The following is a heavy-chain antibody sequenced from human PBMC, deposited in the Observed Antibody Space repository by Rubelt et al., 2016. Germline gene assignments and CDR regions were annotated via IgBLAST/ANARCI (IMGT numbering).Heavy chain of an antibody. CDR3: ARRKLGPMGY. CDR2: TI. V-gene: IGHV3-48*01. D-gene: IGHD2-8*01. J-gene: IGHJ4*02. Sequence: TIYYADSVKGRFTISRDNAKNSLYLQMNSLRAEDTAVYYCARRKLGPMGYWGQGTLVTVSS.